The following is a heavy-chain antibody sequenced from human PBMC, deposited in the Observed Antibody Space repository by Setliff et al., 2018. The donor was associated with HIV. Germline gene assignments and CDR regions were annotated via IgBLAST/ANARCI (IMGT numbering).Heavy chain of an antibody. J-gene: IGHJ6*02. CDR2: IKNKIEGETT. CDR1: GFTFDSAC. Sequence: NPGGSLRLSCAASGFTFDSACMSWVRQAPGKGLEWVGRIKNKIEGETTDYAAPVKGRFTISRDDAKNTDYLQMNSLKTEDTAVYYCTTDPYNSAYYFYGTDVWGQGTTVTVS. CDR3: TTDPYNSAYYFYGTDV. V-gene: IGHV3-15*01. D-gene: IGHD6-25*01.